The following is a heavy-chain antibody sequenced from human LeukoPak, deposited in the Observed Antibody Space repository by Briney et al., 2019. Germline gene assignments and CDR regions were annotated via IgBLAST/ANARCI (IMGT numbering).Heavy chain of an antibody. CDR3: ARDFGPYYYDSSVFDP. D-gene: IGHD3-22*01. V-gene: IGHV3-11*01. CDR2: ISSSGSTI. CDR1: GFTFSDYY. Sequence: GGSLRLPCAASGFTFSDYYMSWIRQAPGKGLEWVSYISSSGSTIYYADSVKGRFTISRDNAKNSLYLQMNSLRAEDTAVYYCARDFGPYYYDSSVFDPWGQGTLVTVSS. J-gene: IGHJ5*02.